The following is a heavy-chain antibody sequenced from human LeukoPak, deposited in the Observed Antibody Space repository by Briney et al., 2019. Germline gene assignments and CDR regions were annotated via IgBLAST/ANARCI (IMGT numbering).Heavy chain of an antibody. V-gene: IGHV1-2*06. CDR3: ARGANLRGYSYGYHDY. CDR2: INPNSGGT. Sequence: ASVKVSCKASGYTFTGYYMHWVRQAPGQGLEWMGRINPNSGGTNYAQKFQGRVTMTRDTSISTAYMELSRLRSDDTAVYCCARGANLRGYSYGYHDYWGQGTLVTVSS. J-gene: IGHJ4*02. D-gene: IGHD5-18*01. CDR1: GYTFTGYY.